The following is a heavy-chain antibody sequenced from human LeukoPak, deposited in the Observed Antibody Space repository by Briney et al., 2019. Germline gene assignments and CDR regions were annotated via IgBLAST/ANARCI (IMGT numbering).Heavy chain of an antibody. D-gene: IGHD2-21*02. CDR1: GYTFRGNY. Sequence: VSVKVSCKASGYTFRGNYIHWLRQAPGQGLEWMGWISVYNGNTNYAQTLQGRVTMTTDTSTSTAYMELRSLKSDETAVYYCAGAQVTDDRYCYDYWGEGTLVTVSS. CDR2: ISVYNGNT. CDR3: AGAQVTDDRYCYDY. V-gene: IGHV1-18*04. J-gene: IGHJ4*02.